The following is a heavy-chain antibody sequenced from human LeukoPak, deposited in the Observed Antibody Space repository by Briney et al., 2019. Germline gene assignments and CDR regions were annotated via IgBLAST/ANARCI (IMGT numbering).Heavy chain of an antibody. CDR3: TREGTSGTHLNWFDP. CDR1: SGPICSYH. J-gene: IGHJ5*02. V-gene: IGHV4-59*01. Sequence: VTLTLTCTLSSGPICSYHWSWTRHPPGRGLEWIGHIYGSGSTKHNTSLKSRVTLSVDTSKNQFSLKLSSVTAADTAVYYCTREGTSGTHLNWFDPWGQGTLVTVSS. CDR2: IYGSGST. D-gene: IGHD1-1*01.